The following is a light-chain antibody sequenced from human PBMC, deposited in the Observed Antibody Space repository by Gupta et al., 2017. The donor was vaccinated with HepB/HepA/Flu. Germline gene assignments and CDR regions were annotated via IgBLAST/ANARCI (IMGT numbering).Light chain of an antibody. J-gene: IGKJ4*01. V-gene: IGKV3-15*01. Sequence: EIVMTQSPATLSVSPGERATFSCRASQGVSSNFARYQQKPGQAPRLLIYGASTRVTGIPARFSGSGYGTEFTLAISSRQSEDFAAYYCQQYKNWPPLTFGGGTKVEIK. CDR1: QGVSSN. CDR2: GAS. CDR3: QQYKNWPPLT.